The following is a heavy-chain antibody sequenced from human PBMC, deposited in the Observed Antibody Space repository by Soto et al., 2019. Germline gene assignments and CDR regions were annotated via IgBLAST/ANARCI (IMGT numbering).Heavy chain of an antibody. D-gene: IGHD3-10*01. CDR2: INAGNGNT. J-gene: IGHJ4*02. CDR1: GYTFASYA. Sequence: ASVKVSCKASGYTFASYAMHWVRQAPGQRLEWMGRINAGNGNTKYSQKFQGRVTITRDTSASTAYMELSSLRSEDTAVYYCASLLLWFGEFLSWGQGTLVTVSS. CDR3: ASLLLWFGEFLS. V-gene: IGHV1-3*01.